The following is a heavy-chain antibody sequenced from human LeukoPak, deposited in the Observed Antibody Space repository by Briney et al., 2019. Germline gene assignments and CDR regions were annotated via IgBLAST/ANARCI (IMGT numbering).Heavy chain of an antibody. CDR1: GFTFSSYA. CDR2: ISGSGDT. J-gene: IGHJ4*02. V-gene: IGHV3-23*01. D-gene: IGHD4-17*01. CDR3: AKSPADYGDDLFAC. Sequence: GGSLRLSCAASGFTFSSYAMSWVGQAPGKGLEWVSRISGSGDTYYADSVKGRFTISRDNSMTTLYLQLSSLRAEDTAIYYCAKSPADYGDDLFACWGQGTLVTVSS.